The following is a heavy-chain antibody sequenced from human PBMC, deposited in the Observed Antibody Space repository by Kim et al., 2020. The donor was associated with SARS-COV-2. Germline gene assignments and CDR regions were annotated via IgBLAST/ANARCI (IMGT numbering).Heavy chain of an antibody. J-gene: IGHJ5*02. CDR1: GDSVSSNSAA. D-gene: IGHD3-10*01. Sequence: SQTLSLTCAISGDSVSSNSAAWHCIRQSPSRGLEWLGRTYYRCKWYNDYAVSVKSRITINPDTSKNQFSLQLNSVTPEDTAVYYCAREITMVRGVKWNWFDPWGQGTLVTVSS. CDR2: TYYRCKWYN. CDR3: AREITMVRGVKWNWFDP. V-gene: IGHV6-1*01.